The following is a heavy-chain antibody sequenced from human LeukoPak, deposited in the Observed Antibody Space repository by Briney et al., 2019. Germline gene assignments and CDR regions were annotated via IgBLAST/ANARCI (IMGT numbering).Heavy chain of an antibody. CDR3: AREGYYGSGSPPSLYFDY. Sequence: GGSLRLSCAASGFTFRNYVIHWVCQAPGKGLEWVAVTSSDLNVKLYADSVKGRFTISRDNSRSTLYLQMNSLRPEDTAIYYCAREGYYGSGSPPSLYFDYWGQGTLVTVSS. V-gene: IGHV3-30-3*01. J-gene: IGHJ4*02. CDR2: TSSDLNVK. D-gene: IGHD3-10*01. CDR1: GFTFRNYV.